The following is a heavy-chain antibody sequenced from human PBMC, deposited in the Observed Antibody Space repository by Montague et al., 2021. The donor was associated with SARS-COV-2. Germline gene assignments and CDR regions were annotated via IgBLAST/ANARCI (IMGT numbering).Heavy chain of an antibody. CDR2: ISHGGTT. CDR3: AREAKAVSGRLDS. CDR1: SDSFSSSDW. D-gene: IGHD6-19*01. V-gene: IGHV4-4*02. Sequence: SETLSLTCTVSSDSFSSSDWWSWVRQPPGKGLDWIGEISHGGTTNYKSSLKSRVTMSIDKSKNQFSLKLTSVTAAGTAVYYCAREAKAVSGRLDSWGQGTLVTVSS. J-gene: IGHJ4*02.